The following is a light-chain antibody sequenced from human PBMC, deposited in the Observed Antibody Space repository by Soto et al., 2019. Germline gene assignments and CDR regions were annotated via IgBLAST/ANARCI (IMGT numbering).Light chain of an antibody. V-gene: IGKV1-39*01. CDR1: RSISNY. CDR2: AAS. Sequence: DIQMTQSPSSLSASVGDRVTITCRASRSISNYLNWYQQKSGKVPRLLIYAASSLQPRVPSRFSGTGTGTAFTLTITSLQAEDSATYYCQQSYSVPRFGQGTRVDLK. J-gene: IGKJ1*01. CDR3: QQSYSVPR.